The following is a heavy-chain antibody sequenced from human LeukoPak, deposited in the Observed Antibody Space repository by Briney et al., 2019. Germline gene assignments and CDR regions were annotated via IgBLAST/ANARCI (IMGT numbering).Heavy chain of an antibody. D-gene: IGHD3-16*01. J-gene: IGHJ4*02. CDR2: IWYDGSNK. Sequence: PGGSLRLSCAASGFTFSSYGMHWVRQAPGKGLEWVAVIWYDGSNKYYADSVKGRFTISRDNSKNTLYLQMNSLRAEDTAVYYCARRVPNEVITDYFDYWGPGTLVTVSS. CDR1: GFTFSSYG. CDR3: ARRVPNEVITDYFDY. V-gene: IGHV3-33*01.